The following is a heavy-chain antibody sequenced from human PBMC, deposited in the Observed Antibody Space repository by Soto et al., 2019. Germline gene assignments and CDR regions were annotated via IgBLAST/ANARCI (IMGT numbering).Heavy chain of an antibody. CDR3: ARVWDGSSGWYGAFDI. D-gene: IGHD6-19*01. CDR1: GGSISSYY. CDR2: IYYSGST. V-gene: IGHV4-59*01. J-gene: IGHJ3*02. Sequence: QVQLQESGPGLVKPSETLSLTCTVSGGSISSYYWSWIRQPPGKGLEWIGYIYYSGSTNYNPSLKSRVTISVDTSKNQFALKLSSVTAADTAVYYCARVWDGSSGWYGAFDIWGQGTMVTVSS.